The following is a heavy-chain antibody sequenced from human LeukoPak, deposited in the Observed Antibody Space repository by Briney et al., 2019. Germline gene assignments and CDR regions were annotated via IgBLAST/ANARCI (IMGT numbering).Heavy chain of an antibody. D-gene: IGHD6-6*01. CDR1: GFTFSSYA. Sequence: PGGSLRLSCAASGFTFSSYAMSWVRQAPGKGLEWVSAISGSDGSTYYADSVEGRFTISRDDSKNTLYLQMNSLRAEDTAVYYCAREYSSSFDYWGQGTLVTVSS. CDR2: ISGSDGST. CDR3: AREYSSSFDY. J-gene: IGHJ4*02. V-gene: IGHV3-23*01.